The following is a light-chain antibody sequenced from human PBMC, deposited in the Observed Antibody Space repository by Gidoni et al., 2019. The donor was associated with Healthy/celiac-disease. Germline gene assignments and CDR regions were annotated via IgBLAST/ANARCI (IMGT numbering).Light chain of an antibody. Sequence: STGTLSLSPGERATLSCRASQSVSSSYVAWYQQKPGQAPRLLIYGASSRATGTPDRFSASGSGTDFTLTISRLEPEDFAVYYCQQYGSSPLTFGGGTKVEIK. CDR1: QSVSSSY. CDR2: GAS. V-gene: IGKV3-20*01. J-gene: IGKJ4*01. CDR3: QQYGSSPLT.